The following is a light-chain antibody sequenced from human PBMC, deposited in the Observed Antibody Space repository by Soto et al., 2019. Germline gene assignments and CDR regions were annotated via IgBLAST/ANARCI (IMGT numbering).Light chain of an antibody. CDR2: GAS. V-gene: IGKV3-15*01. CDR1: QSVSSN. CDR3: QQYNNWPPCT. Sequence: EIVMTQSPATLSVSPGERATLSCRASQSVSSNLAWYQQKPGQAPRLLIYGASTRATGIPARFSGSGSGTEFTLTISSLQSEDFAVYYCQQYNNWPPCTFCGATKVEIK. J-gene: IGKJ4*01.